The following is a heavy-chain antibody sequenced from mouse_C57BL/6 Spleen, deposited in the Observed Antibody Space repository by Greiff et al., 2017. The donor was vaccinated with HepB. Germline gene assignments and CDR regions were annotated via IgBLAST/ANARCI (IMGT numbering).Heavy chain of an antibody. D-gene: IGHD3-2*02. CDR1: GYTFTSYG. Sequence: VQLQQSGAELARPGASVKLSCKASGYTFTSYGISWVKQRTGQGLEWIGEIYPRSGNTYYNEKFKGKATLTADKSSSTAYMELRSLTSEDSAVYFCARGTAQATKAMDYWGQGTSVTVSS. CDR2: IYPRSGNT. J-gene: IGHJ4*01. CDR3: ARGTAQATKAMDY. V-gene: IGHV1-81*01.